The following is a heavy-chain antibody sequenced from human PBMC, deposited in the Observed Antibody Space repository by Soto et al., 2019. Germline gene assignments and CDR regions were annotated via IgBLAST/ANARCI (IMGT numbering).Heavy chain of an antibody. V-gene: IGHV3-30*18. CDR2: ISYDGSNK. CDR1: GFTFSSYG. J-gene: IGHJ4*02. D-gene: IGHD6-6*01. CDR3: AKDRQTYSSSEPLDS. Sequence: QVQLVESGGGVVQPGRSLRLSCAASGFTFSSYGMHWVRQAPGKGLEWVALISYDGSNKYYADSVKGRFTISRDNSKNTLYLQMNSLRAEDTAVYYCAKDRQTYSSSEPLDSWGQGTLVTVSS.